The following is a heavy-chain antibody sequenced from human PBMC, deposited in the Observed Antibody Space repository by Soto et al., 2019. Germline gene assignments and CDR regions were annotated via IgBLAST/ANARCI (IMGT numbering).Heavy chain of an antibody. CDR2: IYYSGST. Sequence: SETLSLTCTVSGGSISSSSYYWGWIRQPPGKGLEWIGSIYYSGSTYYNPSLKSRVTISVDTSKNQFSLKLSSVTAADTAVYYCARLLGRRGSYWGQGTLVTVSS. CDR3: ARLLGRRGSY. D-gene: IGHD3-10*01. CDR1: GGSISSSSYY. J-gene: IGHJ4*02. V-gene: IGHV4-39*01.